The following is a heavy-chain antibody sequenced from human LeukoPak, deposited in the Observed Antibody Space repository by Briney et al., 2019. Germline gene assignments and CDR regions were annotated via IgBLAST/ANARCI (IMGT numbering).Heavy chain of an antibody. CDR3: ARASSGSGRYWAFDY. J-gene: IGHJ4*02. V-gene: IGHV4-61*02. D-gene: IGHD3-10*01. CDR1: GGSISSGSYY. CDR2: IYTSGST. Sequence: PSETLSLTCTVSGGSISSGSYYWSWIRQPAGKGLEWIGRIYTSGSTNYNPSLKSRVTMSVDTSKNQFSLKLSSVTAADTAVYYCARASSGSGRYWAFDYWGQGTLVTVSS.